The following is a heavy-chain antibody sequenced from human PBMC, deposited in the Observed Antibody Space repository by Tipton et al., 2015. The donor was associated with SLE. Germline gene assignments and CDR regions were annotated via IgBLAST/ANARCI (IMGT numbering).Heavy chain of an antibody. CDR2: INHSGST. Sequence: TLSLTCTVSGGSITNSGYYWSWIRQPPGKGLEWIGEINHSGSTNYNPSLKSRVTISVDTSKNQFSLKLSSVTAADTAVYYCARLDTGGGIWGQGTMVTVSS. CDR3: ARLDTGGGI. CDR1: GGSITNSGYY. D-gene: IGHD5-18*01. J-gene: IGHJ3*02. V-gene: IGHV4-34*01.